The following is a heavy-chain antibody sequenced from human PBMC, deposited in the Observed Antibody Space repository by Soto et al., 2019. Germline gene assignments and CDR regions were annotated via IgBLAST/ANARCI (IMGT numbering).Heavy chain of an antibody. CDR3: ARDWSRNWYNWLDH. CDR2: IIPIFEGA. V-gene: IGHV1-69*06. J-gene: IGHJ5*02. CDR1: GDTFSRYT. Sequence: SVKVSCKASGDTFSRYTFSWVRQAPGQGLEWMGGIIPIFEGANYAQKFQGRLTITADISTSTIYMNLSGLTCDDTAVYYCARDWSRNWYNWLDHWGQGTLVTVSS. D-gene: IGHD3-3*01.